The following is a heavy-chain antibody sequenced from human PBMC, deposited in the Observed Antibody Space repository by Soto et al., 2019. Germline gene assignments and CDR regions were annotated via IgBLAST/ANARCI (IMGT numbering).Heavy chain of an antibody. J-gene: IGHJ4*02. CDR2: IYFTGTT. V-gene: IGHV4-31*03. D-gene: IGHD4-4*01. CDR1: GASISSGGYH. Sequence: PSETLSLTCTVSGASISSGGYHWSWIRQLPGGGLEWIAYIYFTGTTYYNPSLKSRATISADTSKNQFSLTLTSVTAADTAVYYCARGPDSSKTGYWGQGTLVNVSS. CDR3: ARGPDSSKTGY.